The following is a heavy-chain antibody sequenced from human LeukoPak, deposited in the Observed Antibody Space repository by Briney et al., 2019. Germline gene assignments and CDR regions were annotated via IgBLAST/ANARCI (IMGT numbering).Heavy chain of an antibody. D-gene: IGHD3-10*01. CDR3: ARHGSGFYFDY. CDR1: GGSISNW. Sequence: SETLSLTCAVSGGSISNWWSWVRQPPGKGLEWIGEIYHSGCTNYNPSLKSRVTISVDKSKNQFSLKLSSVTAADTAVYYCARHGSGFYFDYWGQGTLVTVSS. J-gene: IGHJ4*02. V-gene: IGHV4-4*02. CDR2: IYHSGCT.